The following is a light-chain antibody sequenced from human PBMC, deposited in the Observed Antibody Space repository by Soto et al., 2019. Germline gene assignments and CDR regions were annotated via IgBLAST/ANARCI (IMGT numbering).Light chain of an antibody. J-gene: IGLJ1*01. CDR1: SSDVGGYNY. Sequence: QSALTQPASVSGSPGQSITISCTGTSSDVGGYNYVSWYQQHPGKAPKLMIHDVSNRPSGISNRFSGSKSGNTASLTISGLQAEDEADYYCSSYTSRSTYVFGTGTKPTVL. V-gene: IGLV2-14*01. CDR3: SSYTSRSTYV. CDR2: DVS.